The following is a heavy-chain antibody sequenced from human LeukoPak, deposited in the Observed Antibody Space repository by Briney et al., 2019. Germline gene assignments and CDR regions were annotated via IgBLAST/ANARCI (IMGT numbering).Heavy chain of an antibody. Sequence: ASVKVSCKTSGYSFTTYGITWVRQAPGRGLEWMGWSNPDNGFTKYAQKLQGRVTMTTDTSATTAYMELKSLTSDDTAVYYCARMLSGGPFHNWGQGTLVTVSS. CDR2: SNPDNGFT. D-gene: IGHD5-12*01. CDR1: GYSFTTYG. CDR3: ARMLSGGPFHN. J-gene: IGHJ4*02. V-gene: IGHV1-18*01.